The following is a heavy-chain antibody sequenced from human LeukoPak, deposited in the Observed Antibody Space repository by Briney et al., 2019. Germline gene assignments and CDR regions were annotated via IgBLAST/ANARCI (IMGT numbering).Heavy chain of an antibody. CDR2: IKTKADGGTT. CDR3: TRPLGGIDVFDY. CDR1: GFTFKNAY. J-gene: IGHJ4*02. D-gene: IGHD2-15*01. V-gene: IGHV3-15*01. Sequence: GGSLRLSCAVSGFTFKNAYMTWVRQAPGKGLEWVGRIKTKADGGTTDYAAPVKGRFSISRDDSKNTLYLQMDSLKVEDTGVYFCTRPLGGIDVFDYWGQGTLVTVSS.